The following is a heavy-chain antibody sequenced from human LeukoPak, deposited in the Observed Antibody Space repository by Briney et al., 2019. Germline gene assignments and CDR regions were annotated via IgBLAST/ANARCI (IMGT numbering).Heavy chain of an antibody. V-gene: IGHV4-59*01. J-gene: IGHJ5*02. CDR2: IYYSGST. Sequence: KPSETLSLTCTVSGGSISGYYWSWIRQPPGKGLEWIGYIYYSGSTNYNPSLKSRVTISVDTSKNQFSLKLSSVTAADTAVYYCARYTIVVPPRPRGWFDPWGQGTLVTVSS. CDR3: ARYTIVVPPRPRGWFDP. CDR1: GGSISGYY. D-gene: IGHD2-15*01.